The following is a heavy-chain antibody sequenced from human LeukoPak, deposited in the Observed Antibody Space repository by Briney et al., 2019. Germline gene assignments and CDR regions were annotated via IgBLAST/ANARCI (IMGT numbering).Heavy chain of an antibody. J-gene: IGHJ4*02. CDR1: GFTFSSYS. D-gene: IGHD1/OR15-1a*01. Sequence: GGSLRLSCAASGFTFSSYSMHWVRQAPGEGLVWVSRIGTDGSTTGYAGSVKGRFTISRDNAKNTVYLQMNSLRVEDTAVYYCTNSNWYIRNWGQGTLVTVSS. V-gene: IGHV3-74*01. CDR3: TNSNWYIRN. CDR2: IGTDGSTT.